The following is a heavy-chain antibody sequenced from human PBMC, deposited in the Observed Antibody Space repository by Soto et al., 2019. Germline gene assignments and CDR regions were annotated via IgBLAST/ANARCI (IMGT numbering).Heavy chain of an antibody. CDR3: ARQGDSSGYYYYYYYGMDV. CDR2: IYPGDSDT. CDR1: GYSFTSYW. J-gene: IGHJ6*02. V-gene: IGHV5-51*01. D-gene: IGHD3-22*01. Sequence: GESLKISCKGSGYSFTSYWIGWVRQMPGKGLEWMGIIYPGDSDTRYSPSFQGQVIISADKSISTAYLQWSSLKASDTAMYYCARQGDSSGYYYYYYYGMDVWGQGTTVTVSS.